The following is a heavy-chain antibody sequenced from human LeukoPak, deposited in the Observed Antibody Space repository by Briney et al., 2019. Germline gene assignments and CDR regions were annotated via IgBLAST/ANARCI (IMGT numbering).Heavy chain of an antibody. V-gene: IGHV4-39*07. Sequence: PSETLSLTCTVSGGSISSSSYYWGWIRQPPGKGLEWIGGIYYSGSTYYNPSLKSRVTISVDTSKNQFSLKLSSVTAADTAVYYCARRVVVTHNWFDPWGQGTLVTVSS. CDR3: ARRVVVTHNWFDP. CDR2: IYYSGST. CDR1: GGSISSSSYY. D-gene: IGHD3-22*01. J-gene: IGHJ5*02.